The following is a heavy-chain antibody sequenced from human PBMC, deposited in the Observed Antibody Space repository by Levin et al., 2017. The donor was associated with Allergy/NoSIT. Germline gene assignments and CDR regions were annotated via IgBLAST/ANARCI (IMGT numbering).Heavy chain of an antibody. CDR2: ISGSGGST. Sequence: GESLKISCAASGFTFSSYAMSWVRQAPGKGLEWVSAISGSGGSTYYADSVKGRFTISRDNSKNTLYLQMNSLRAEDTAVYYCAKTGPLSSTEYSSSWRGYYDYGMDVWGQGTTVTVSS. CDR3: AKTGPLSSTEYSSSWRGYYDYGMDV. V-gene: IGHV3-23*01. CDR1: GFTFSSYA. D-gene: IGHD6-6*01. J-gene: IGHJ6*02.